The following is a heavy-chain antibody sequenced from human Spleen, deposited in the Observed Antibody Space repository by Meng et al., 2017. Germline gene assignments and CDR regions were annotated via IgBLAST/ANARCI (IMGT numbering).Heavy chain of an antibody. CDR3: AREIGYCSGGSCYPTNVDAFDI. J-gene: IGHJ3*02. D-gene: IGHD2-15*01. CDR2: IIPIFGTA. V-gene: IGHV1-69*13. CDR1: GGTFSSYA. Sequence: SVKVSCKASGGTFSSYAISWVRQAPGQGLEWMGGIIPIFGTANYAQKFQGRVTITADESTSTAYMELSSLRSEDTAVYYCAREIGYCSGGSCYPTNVDAFDIWGQGTMVTVSS.